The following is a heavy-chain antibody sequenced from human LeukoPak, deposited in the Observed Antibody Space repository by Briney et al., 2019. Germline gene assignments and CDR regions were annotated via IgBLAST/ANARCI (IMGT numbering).Heavy chain of an antibody. J-gene: IGHJ6*02. V-gene: IGHV3-23*01. D-gene: IGHD6-19*01. CDR1: GFTFSSYA. CDR2: ISGSGGST. CDR3: AKGLYSSGWYVLTGRDYYYGMDV. Sequence: GGSLGLSCAASGFTFSSYAMSWVRQAPGKGLEWVSAISGSGGSTYYADSVKGRFTISRDNSKNTLYLQMNSLRAEDTAVYYCAKGLYSSGWYVLTGRDYYYGMDVWGQGTTVTVSS.